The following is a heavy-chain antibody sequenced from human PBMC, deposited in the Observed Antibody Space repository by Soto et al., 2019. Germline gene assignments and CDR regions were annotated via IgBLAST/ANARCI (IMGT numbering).Heavy chain of an antibody. CDR1: GGSISTISYY. Sequence: QLQLQESGPGLVKPSETLSLTCTVSGGSISTISYYWSWIRQPPGKGLEWIGSIYYSGSTSYNPSLMSRVTIFVDTSKNQFSLKVSSVTAADTAVFYCARHPSSSAGGLDYWGQGTLVTVSS. CDR3: ARHPSSSAGGLDY. D-gene: IGHD6-6*01. V-gene: IGHV4-39*01. J-gene: IGHJ4*02. CDR2: IYYSGST.